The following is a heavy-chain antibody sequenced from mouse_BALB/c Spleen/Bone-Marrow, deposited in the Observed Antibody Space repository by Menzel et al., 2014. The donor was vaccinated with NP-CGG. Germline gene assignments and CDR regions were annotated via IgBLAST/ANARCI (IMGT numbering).Heavy chain of an antibody. CDR1: GLTLTSYW. Sequence: QVQLKESGDELVKPGASVKLSCKASGLTLTSYWIHWVKQRPGQGPEWIGEINPSNGRTNYNEKFKSKATLTEDKSSSTAYMQLSSLTSEDSAVYYCARDGNYRYAMDYWGQGTSVTVSP. CDR2: INPSNGRT. CDR3: ARDGNYRYAMDY. V-gene: IGHV1S81*02. J-gene: IGHJ4*01. D-gene: IGHD2-1*01.